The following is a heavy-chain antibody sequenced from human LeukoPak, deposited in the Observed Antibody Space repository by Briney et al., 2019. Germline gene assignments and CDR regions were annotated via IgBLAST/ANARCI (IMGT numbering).Heavy chain of an antibody. CDR2: IYTSGST. CDR1: GGSISSYY. D-gene: IGHD3-10*01. CDR3: ARPRAPYYGSGSYNWFDP. J-gene: IGHJ5*02. V-gene: IGHV4-4*07. Sequence: SETRSLTCTVSGGSISSYYWSWIRQPAGKGLEWIGRIYTSGSTNYNPSLKSRVTISVDTSKNQFSLKLSSVTAADTAVYYCARPRAPYYGSGSYNWFDPWGQGTLVSVSS.